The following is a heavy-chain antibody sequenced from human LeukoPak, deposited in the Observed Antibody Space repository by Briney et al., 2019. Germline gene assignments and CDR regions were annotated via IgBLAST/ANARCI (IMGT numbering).Heavy chain of an antibody. CDR3: AKTPDDSSGYWGLYYYYYMDV. D-gene: IGHD3-22*01. J-gene: IGHJ6*03. CDR2: IIGSGGST. CDR1: GFTFSSYA. V-gene: IGHV3-23*01. Sequence: GGSLRLSCAASGFTFSSYAMSWVRQAPGKGLEWVSAIIGSGGSTYYADSVKGRFTISRDNSKNTLYLQMNSLRAEDTAVYYCAKTPDDSSGYWGLYYYYYMDVWGKGTTVTVSS.